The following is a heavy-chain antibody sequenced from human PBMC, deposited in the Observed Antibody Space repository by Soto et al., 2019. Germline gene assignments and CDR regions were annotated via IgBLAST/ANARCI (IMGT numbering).Heavy chain of an antibody. CDR3: ASGHYGMDV. CDR2: ISYDGSNK. CDR1: GFTFSSYA. Sequence: QVQLVESGGGVVQPGRSLRLSCAASGFTFSSYAMHWVRQAPGKGLEWVAVISYDGSNKYYADSVKGRFTISRDSSKNTLYLQMNSLRAEDTAVYYCASGHYGMDVWGQGTTVTVSS. V-gene: IGHV3-30-3*01. J-gene: IGHJ6*02.